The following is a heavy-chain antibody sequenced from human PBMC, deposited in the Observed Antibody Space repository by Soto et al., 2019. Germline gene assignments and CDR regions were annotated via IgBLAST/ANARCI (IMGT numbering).Heavy chain of an antibody. V-gene: IGHV3-21*01. CDR1: GFTFSSYG. CDR2: ISSSSSYI. D-gene: IGHD6-13*01. CDR3: ASLGAAAGTPPGFDP. Sequence: GQLVESGGGVVQPGRSLRLSCAASGFTFSSYGMQWVRQAPGKGLEWVSSISSSSSYIYYADSVKGRFTISRDNAKNSLYLQMNSLRAEDTAVYYCASLGAAAGTPPGFDPWGQGTLVTVSS. J-gene: IGHJ5*02.